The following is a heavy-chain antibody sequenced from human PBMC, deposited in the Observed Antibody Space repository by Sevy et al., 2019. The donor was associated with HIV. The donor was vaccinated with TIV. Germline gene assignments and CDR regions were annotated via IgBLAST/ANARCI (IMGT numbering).Heavy chain of an antibody. CDR1: GGSISSSSYY. D-gene: IGHD5-18*01. CDR3: ASLSHVDTAMAEYYFDY. V-gene: IGHV4-39*01. Sequence: SETLSLTCTVSGGSISSSSYYWGWIRQPPGKGLEWIGSIYYSGSTYYNPSLKSRVTISVDTSKNQFSLKLGSVTAADTAVYYCASLSHVDTAMAEYYFDYWGQGTLVTVSS. CDR2: IYYSGST. J-gene: IGHJ4*02.